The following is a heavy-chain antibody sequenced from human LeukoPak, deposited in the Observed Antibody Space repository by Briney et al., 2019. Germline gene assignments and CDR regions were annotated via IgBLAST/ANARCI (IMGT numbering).Heavy chain of an antibody. D-gene: IGHD1/OR15-1a*01. CDR3: ARFVTATQAYYYYGMDV. CDR2: INPNSGGT. Sequence: ASVKASCKASGYTFTDYYMHWVRQAPGQGLEWMGWINPNSGGTSFAQKFLGRVTMTRDTSISTAYMELSRLRSDDTAVYYCARFVTATQAYYYYGMDVWGQGTTVTVSS. V-gene: IGHV1-2*02. J-gene: IGHJ6*02. CDR1: GYTFTDYY.